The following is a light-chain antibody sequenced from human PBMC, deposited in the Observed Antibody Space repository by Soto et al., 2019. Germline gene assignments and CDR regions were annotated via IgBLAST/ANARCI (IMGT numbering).Light chain of an antibody. Sequence: DLQMTPSPSATSASVGDRVTITCRAGQGISNYLAWFQQNPGKVPKRLIYAASSLQSGVPSRFSGSGSGTECTLTISSLQPDDFETYYCQHYNSYSEACGQGTKVDIK. CDR1: QGISNY. CDR2: AAS. CDR3: QHYNSYSEA. J-gene: IGKJ1*01. V-gene: IGKV1-17*03.